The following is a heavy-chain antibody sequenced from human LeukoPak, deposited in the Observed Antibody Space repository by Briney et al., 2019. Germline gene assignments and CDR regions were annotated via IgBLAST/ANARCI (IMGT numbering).Heavy chain of an antibody. V-gene: IGHV3-7*01. J-gene: IGHJ4*02. Sequence: GGSLRLSCAVSGFTFSSYWMSWVRQAPGKGLEWVANIKQDGSEKYYVDSVKGRFTISRDNAKNSLYLQMNSLRAEDTALYYCAKERDYYVSRSCDYWGQGTQVTVSS. D-gene: IGHD3-10*01. CDR1: GFTFSSYW. CDR3: AKERDYYVSRSCDY. CDR2: IKQDGSEK.